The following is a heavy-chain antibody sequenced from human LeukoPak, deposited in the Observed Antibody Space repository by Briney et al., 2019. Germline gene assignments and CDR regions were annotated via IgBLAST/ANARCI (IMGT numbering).Heavy chain of an antibody. CDR2: INPNSGGT. V-gene: IGHV1-2*02. Sequence: ASVKVSCKASGYTFTGYYMHWVRQAPGQGLEWMGWINPNSGGTNYAQKFQGRVTMTRDTSISTAYMELSRLRSDDTAVYYCARETLEPSYYYYYMDVWGKGTTVTVS. D-gene: IGHD1-1*01. J-gene: IGHJ6*03. CDR3: ARETLEPSYYYYYMDV. CDR1: GYTFTGYY.